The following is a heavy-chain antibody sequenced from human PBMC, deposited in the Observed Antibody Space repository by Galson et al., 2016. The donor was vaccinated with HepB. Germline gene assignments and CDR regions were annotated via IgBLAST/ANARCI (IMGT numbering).Heavy chain of an antibody. Sequence: LRLSCAASGFTFNAHWMNWVRQAPGKGLEWVANIRGDGIVSYYAESVRGRFTISRGNAKNSLYLQMNGLRVDETAVYYCSREMTGSYFDWGQGTLVTVSS. D-gene: IGHD3-10*01. J-gene: IGHJ4*02. CDR3: SREMTGSYFD. V-gene: IGHV3-7*01. CDR2: IRGDGIVS. CDR1: GFTFNAHW.